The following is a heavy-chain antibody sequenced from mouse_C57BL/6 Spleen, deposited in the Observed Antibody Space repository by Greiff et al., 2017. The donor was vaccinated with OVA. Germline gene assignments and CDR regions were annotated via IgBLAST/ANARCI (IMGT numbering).Heavy chain of an antibody. Sequence: EVQVVESGAELVRPGASVKLSCTASGFNIKDDYMHWVKQRPEQGLEWIGWIDPENGDTEYASKFQGKATITADTSSNTAYLQLSSLTSEDTAVYYCTSRPDYWGQGTTLTVSS. CDR1: GFNIKDDY. J-gene: IGHJ2*01. CDR2: IDPENGDT. CDR3: TSRPDY. V-gene: IGHV14-4*01.